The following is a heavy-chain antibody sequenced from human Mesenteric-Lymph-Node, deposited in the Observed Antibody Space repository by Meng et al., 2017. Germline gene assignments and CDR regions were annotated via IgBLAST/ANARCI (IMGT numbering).Heavy chain of an antibody. CDR2: IWYDGSNK. CDR3: TKYYYDSGSPRGGFDP. CDR1: GFTFSSYG. D-gene: IGHD3-10*01. J-gene: IGHJ5*02. Sequence: GESLKISCAASGFTFSSYGMHWVRQAPGKGLEWVAVIWYDGSNKYYADSVKGRFTISRDNSKNTLYLQMNSLRAEDTAVYYCTKYYYDSGSPRGGFDPWGQGTLVTVSS. V-gene: IGHV3-33*06.